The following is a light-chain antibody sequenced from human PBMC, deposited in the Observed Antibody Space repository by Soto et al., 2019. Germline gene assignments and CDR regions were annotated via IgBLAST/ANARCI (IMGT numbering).Light chain of an antibody. V-gene: IGKV1-27*01. CDR1: QGIAPY. J-gene: IGKJ4*01. CDR2: ATS. CDR3: LKYNTAPLT. Sequence: DVQMTQSPSSLSAFVGDRVTITCRASQGIAPYLAWFQQKPGKVPKLLIYATSTLQSGVPSRFSGSGSGTDFTFTISSLQPEDVATYYCLKYNTAPLTFGGGTKVEIK.